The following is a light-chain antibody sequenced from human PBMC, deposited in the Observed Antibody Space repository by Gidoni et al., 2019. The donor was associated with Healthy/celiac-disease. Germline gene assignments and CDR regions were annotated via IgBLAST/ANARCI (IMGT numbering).Light chain of an antibody. CDR2: GAS. Sequence: ELVLTQSPATLSVSPGERATLSCRASQSVSSNLAWYQQKPGQAPRRLIYGASTRATGIPARVSGSGSGTEFTLTISSLQSEDFAVYYCQQYNNWPLTFGGXTKVEIK. CDR3: QQYNNWPLT. V-gene: IGKV3-15*01. CDR1: QSVSSN. J-gene: IGKJ4*01.